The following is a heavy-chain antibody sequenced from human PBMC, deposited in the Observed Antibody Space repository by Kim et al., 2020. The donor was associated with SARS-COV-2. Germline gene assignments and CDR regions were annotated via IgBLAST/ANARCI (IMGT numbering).Heavy chain of an antibody. Sequence: SVKVSCKASGDTFSSHTITWVRQAPGQGLEWMGAIIPVFGTIDYAQKFQGRVTLTADESTSTAYMDLGRLKSDDTAVYYCVRARTGDIVLSRAARGSLGEFYAMYVWGQGTTVTVSS. CDR1: GDTFSSHT. J-gene: IGHJ6*02. D-gene: IGHD2-8*01. CDR3: VRARTGDIVLSRAARGSLGEFYAMYV. V-gene: IGHV1-69*13. CDR2: IIPVFGTI.